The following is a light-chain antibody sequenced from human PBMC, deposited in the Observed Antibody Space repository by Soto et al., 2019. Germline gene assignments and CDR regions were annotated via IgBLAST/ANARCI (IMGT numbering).Light chain of an antibody. CDR3: SSYIPTHSPYV. J-gene: IGLJ1*01. Sequence: QSVLTQPASVSGSPGQSITISCTGTSSDVGGYNYVSWYQHHPGKAPKRMIHDVSNRPSGVSNRFSGSKSGNTASLTISGLQAEDEADYYCSSYIPTHSPYVFGTGTKVTVL. CDR1: SSDVGGYNY. CDR2: DVS. V-gene: IGLV2-14*03.